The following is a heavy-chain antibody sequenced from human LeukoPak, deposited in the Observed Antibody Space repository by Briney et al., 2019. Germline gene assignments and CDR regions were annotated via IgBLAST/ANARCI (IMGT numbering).Heavy chain of an antibody. J-gene: IGHJ4*02. CDR1: GFSISNDW. V-gene: IGHV3-15*01. CDR2: VKSRSAGETT. CDR3: TLIQGWGSGSYYRDF. Sequence: GGSLRLSCAASGFSISNDWMSWVRQAPGKGLEWVARVKSRSAGETTDYAAPVKGRFTISRDDSKNTLYLQMNSLKTEDTAVYYCTLIQGWGSGSYYRDFWGQGTLATVSS. D-gene: IGHD3-10*01.